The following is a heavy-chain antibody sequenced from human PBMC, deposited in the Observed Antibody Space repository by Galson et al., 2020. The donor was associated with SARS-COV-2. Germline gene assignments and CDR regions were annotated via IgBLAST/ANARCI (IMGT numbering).Heavy chain of an antibody. CDR2: IGVSGGRT. D-gene: IGHD6-6*01. V-gene: IGHV1-58*01. CDR3: AAFVARPVY. J-gene: IGHJ4*02. CDR1: GFTLPSSS. Sequence: SVKVTCKASGFTLPSSSVQWLLQARAQRREWLGWIGVSGGRTNYAHNFQERVTITRDMSTSTAYMELSSLRYEDTAVYYCAAFVARPVYWGQGTLVTVSS.